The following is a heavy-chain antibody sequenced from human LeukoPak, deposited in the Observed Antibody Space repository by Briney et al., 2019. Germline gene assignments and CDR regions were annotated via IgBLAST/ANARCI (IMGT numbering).Heavy chain of an antibody. CDR3: ARGAQIVVTPTAQARPGPSGVDY. D-gene: IGHD2-2*01. J-gene: IGHJ4*02. CDR2: ISSGSIYI. V-gene: IGHV3-21*01. Sequence: GGSLRLSCAASGFTFNSYSMNWVHQAPGKGLEWVSSISSGSIYIYNADSVKGRFTISRDNAKNSLYLQMNSLRAEDTAVYYCARGAQIVVTPTAQARPGPSGVDYWGQGTLVTVSS. CDR1: GFTFNSYS.